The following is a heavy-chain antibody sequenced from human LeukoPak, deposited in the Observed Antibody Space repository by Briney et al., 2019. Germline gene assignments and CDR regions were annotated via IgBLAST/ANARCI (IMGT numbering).Heavy chain of an antibody. J-gene: IGHJ4*02. D-gene: IGHD1-26*01. V-gene: IGHV3-30*02. Sequence: GGSLRLSCAASGFTFSSYGMHWVRQAPGKGLEWVAFIRYDGSNKYYADSVKGRFTISRDNSKNTLYLQMNSLRAEDTAVYYCAKDPAYIVGATNLFDYWGQGTLVTVSS. CDR3: AKDPAYIVGATNLFDY. CDR1: GFTFSSYG. CDR2: IRYDGSNK.